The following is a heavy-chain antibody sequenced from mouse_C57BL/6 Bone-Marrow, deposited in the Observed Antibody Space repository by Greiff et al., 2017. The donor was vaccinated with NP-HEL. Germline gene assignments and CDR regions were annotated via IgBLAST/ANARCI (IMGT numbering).Heavy chain of an antibody. CDR1: GFSLTSYG. V-gene: IGHV2-2*01. D-gene: IGHD1-1*01. CDR2: IWSGGST. CDR3: AIKGSTVVGPSWYFDV. J-gene: IGHJ1*03. Sequence: VQLQQSGPGLVQPSQSLSITCTVSGFSLTSYGVHWVRQSPGKGLEWLGVIWSGGSTDYNAAFISRLSISKDNSKSQVFFKMNSQQADDTAIYYCAIKGSTVVGPSWYFDVWGTGTTVTVSS.